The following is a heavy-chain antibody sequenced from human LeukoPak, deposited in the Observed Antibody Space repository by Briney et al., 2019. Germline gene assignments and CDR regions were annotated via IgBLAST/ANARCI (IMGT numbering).Heavy chain of an antibody. CDR3: AGEISSSGWYHPFDY. V-gene: IGHV4-59*01. D-gene: IGHD6-19*01. J-gene: IGHJ4*02. CDR2: FYYSGTT. CDR1: GDSISSYY. Sequence: SETLSLTCTVSGDSISSYYWSWIRQPPGKGLEWIGYFYYSGTTNYNPSLKSRVTISLDTSKNQFSLKLSSVTAADTALYYCAGEISSSGWYHPFDYWGQGTLVTVSS.